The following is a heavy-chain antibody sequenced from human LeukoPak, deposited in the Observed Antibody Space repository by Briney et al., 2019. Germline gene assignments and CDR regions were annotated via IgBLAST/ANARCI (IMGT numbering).Heavy chain of an antibody. Sequence: PGGSLRLSCAASGFAFSNYAMTWVRQAPGKGLEWIGEINHSGSTNYNPSLKSRVTISVDTSKNQFSLKLSSVTAADTAVYYCARRLRSGYYFDYWGQGTLVTVSS. CDR3: ARRLRSGYYFDY. CDR2: INHSGST. D-gene: IGHD3-22*01. V-gene: IGHV4-34*01. J-gene: IGHJ4*02. CDR1: GFAFSNYA.